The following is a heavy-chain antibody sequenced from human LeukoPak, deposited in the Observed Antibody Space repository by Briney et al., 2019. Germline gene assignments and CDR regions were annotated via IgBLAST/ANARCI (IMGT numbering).Heavy chain of an antibody. Sequence: GGSLRLSCAASGFTFSSYSMNWVRQAPEQGLEWVSSITTSSSYIYYADSVKGRFTMSRDNAKNSLYLQMNSLRDEDTAVSYRARGGYGGKSGYYYYMDVWGKGTTVTVPS. CDR2: ITTSSSYI. CDR3: ARGGYGGKSGYYYYMDV. J-gene: IGHJ6*03. D-gene: IGHD4-23*01. CDR1: GFTFSSYS. V-gene: IGHV3-21*01.